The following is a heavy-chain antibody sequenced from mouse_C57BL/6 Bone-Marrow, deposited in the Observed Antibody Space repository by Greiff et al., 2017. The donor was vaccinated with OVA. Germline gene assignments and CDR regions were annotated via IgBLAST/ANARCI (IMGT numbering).Heavy chain of an antibody. CDR2: IDPSDSEP. V-gene: IGHV1-52*01. CDR1: GYTFTSYW. Sequence: VQLQQPGAELVRPGSSVKLSCKASGYTFTSYWMHWVKQRPIQGLEWIGNIDPSDSEPHSNQKFKDKATLTVDKSSSTAYMQLSSLTSEDSAVYDCARGAPGFAYWGQGTLVTVSA. CDR3: ARGAPGFAY. J-gene: IGHJ3*01.